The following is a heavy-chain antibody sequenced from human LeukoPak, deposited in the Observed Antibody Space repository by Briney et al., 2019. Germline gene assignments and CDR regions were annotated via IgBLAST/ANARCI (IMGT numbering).Heavy chain of an antibody. J-gene: IGHJ4*02. CDR3: AKGYYGNYVAVDY. Sequence: GGSLRLSCAASGFTFSRYAMIWVRQAPGKGLDWVSSISDNGDDTYYADSVKGRFTISRDKSTNTLYLQMNSLRADDTAVYYCAKGYYGNYVAVDYWGQGTLVTVSS. V-gene: IGHV3-23*01. D-gene: IGHD4-11*01. CDR2: ISDNGDDT. CDR1: GFTFSRYA.